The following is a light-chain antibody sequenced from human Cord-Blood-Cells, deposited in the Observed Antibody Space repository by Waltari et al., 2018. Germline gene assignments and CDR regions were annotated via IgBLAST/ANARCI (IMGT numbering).Light chain of an antibody. J-gene: IGLJ2*01. CDR1: SSAVGSYNL. CDR3: CSYAGSSTYVL. V-gene: IGLV2-23*01. CDR2: EGS. Sequence: QSALTQPASVSGSPGQSITISCTGTSSAVGSYNLVSRYQQHPGKAPKHMIYEGSKRPSGVSNRFSGSKSDNTASLTISGLQAEDEADYYCCSYAGSSTYVLFGGGTKLTVL.